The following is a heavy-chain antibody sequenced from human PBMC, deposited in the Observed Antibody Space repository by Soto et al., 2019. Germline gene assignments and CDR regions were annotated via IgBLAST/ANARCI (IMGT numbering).Heavy chain of an antibody. CDR2: IYPGDSDT. D-gene: IGHD1-7*01. CDR1: GYSFTSYW. Sequence: GESLKISCKGSGYSFTSYWIGWVRQMPGKGLEWMGIIYPGDSDTRYSPSFQGQVTISADKSISTAYLQWSSLKASDTAMYYCARSWSGIGTIGVSYYFYYMDVWGKGTTVTVSS. J-gene: IGHJ6*03. V-gene: IGHV5-51*01. CDR3: ARSWSGIGTIGVSYYFYYMDV.